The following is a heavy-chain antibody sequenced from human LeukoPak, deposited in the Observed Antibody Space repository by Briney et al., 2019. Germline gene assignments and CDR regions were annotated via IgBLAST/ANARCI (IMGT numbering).Heavy chain of an antibody. CDR2: ISSSSSYI. V-gene: IGHV3-21*01. CDR3: ARDSSGWYEGYYYDGMDV. J-gene: IGHJ6*02. D-gene: IGHD6-19*01. Sequence: PGGSLRLSCAASGFTFSSYSMNWVRQAPGNGLEWVSSISSSSSYIYYADSVKGRFTISRDNAKNSLYLQMNSLRAEDTAVYYCARDSSGWYEGYYYDGMDVWGQGTTVTVSS. CDR1: GFTFSSYS.